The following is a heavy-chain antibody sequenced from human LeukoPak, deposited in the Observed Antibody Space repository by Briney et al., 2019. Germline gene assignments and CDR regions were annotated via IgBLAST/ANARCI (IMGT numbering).Heavy chain of an antibody. CDR2: ISGSALST. D-gene: IGHD3-22*01. CDR1: GFTFTNYG. Sequence: GGTLRLSCAASGFTFTNYGMTWVRQAPGKGLEWVSSISGSALSTYYADSVKGRFTISRDNSKNIVPLQMNSLRAEDTAVYYCAKNPNDYYDSSGYYVVDYWGQGTLVTVSS. J-gene: IGHJ4*02. V-gene: IGHV3-23*01. CDR3: AKNPNDYYDSSGYYVVDY.